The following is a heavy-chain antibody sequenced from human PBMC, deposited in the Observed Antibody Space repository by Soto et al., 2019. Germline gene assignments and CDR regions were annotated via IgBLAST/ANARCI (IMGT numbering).Heavy chain of an antibody. CDR3: TTGRWVVPLDY. V-gene: IGHV3-15*01. D-gene: IGHD6-19*01. J-gene: IGHJ4*02. CDR2: IKSKTDGGTT. Sequence: EVQLVESGGGLVKPGGSLRLSCAASGFTFSNAWMSWVRQAPGKGLEWVGRIKSKTDGGTTDYAAPVKGSFTISRDDSKNTLYLQMNSLKTEDTAVYYCTTGRWVVPLDYWGQGTLVTVSS. CDR1: GFTFSNAW.